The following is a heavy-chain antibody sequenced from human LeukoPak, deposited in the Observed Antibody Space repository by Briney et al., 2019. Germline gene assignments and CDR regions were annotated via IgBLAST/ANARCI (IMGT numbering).Heavy chain of an antibody. D-gene: IGHD1-1*01. V-gene: IGHV1-18*01. CDR3: ARKAGGQLQS. Sequence: ASVKVSCKASGSTFINFGFSWVRQAPGQGLEWMGWISGYNGYTHYAQKFQGRVTMSADASTSTVFMELRRLRSDDTAVYYCARKAGGQLQSWGQGSLVTVSS. J-gene: IGHJ5*02. CDR1: GSTFINFG. CDR2: ISGYNGYT.